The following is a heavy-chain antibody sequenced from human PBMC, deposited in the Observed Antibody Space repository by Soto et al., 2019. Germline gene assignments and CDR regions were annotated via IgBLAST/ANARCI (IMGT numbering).Heavy chain of an antibody. V-gene: IGHV3-9*01. J-gene: IGHJ4*02. CDR3: AKAVHGGAYGSSTSCYMGYFDY. D-gene: IGHD2-2*02. CDR2: ISWNSGSI. CDR1: GFTFDDYA. Sequence: GGSLRLSCAASGFTFDDYAMHWVRQAPGKGLEWVSGISWNSGSIGYADSVKGRFTISRDKAKNSLYLQMNSLRAEDTGLYYCAKAVHGGAYGSSTSCYMGYFDYWGQGTLVTVSS.